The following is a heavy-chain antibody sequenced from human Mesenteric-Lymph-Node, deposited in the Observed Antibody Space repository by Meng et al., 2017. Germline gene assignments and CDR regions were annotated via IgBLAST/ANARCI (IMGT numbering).Heavy chain of an antibody. CDR1: GFTFSSYA. D-gene: IGHD5-12*01. V-gene: IGHV3-30*01. J-gene: IGHJ4*03. Sequence: GESLKISCAASGFTFSSYAMHWGRQAPGKGLEWVAVISYDGSNKYYADSVKGRFTISRDNSKNKLYLQMNSLRAEDTAVYYCAREYSGYDSGLLDYWGKGPLAPFP. CDR3: AREYSGYDSGLLDY. CDR2: ISYDGSNK.